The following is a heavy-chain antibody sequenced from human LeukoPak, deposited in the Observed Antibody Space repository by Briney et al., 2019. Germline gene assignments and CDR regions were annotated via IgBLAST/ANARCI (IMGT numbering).Heavy chain of an antibody. CDR1: GGSISSYY. V-gene: IGHV4-59*01. D-gene: IGHD1-26*01. Sequence: SETLSLTCTVSGGSISSYYWSWIRQPPGKGLEWIGYIHYSGSTNYNPSLKSRVTISVDTSKNQFSLKLSSVTAADTAVYYCARGIGSYYEVNWFGPWGQGTLVTVSS. J-gene: IGHJ5*02. CDR2: IHYSGST. CDR3: ARGIGSYYEVNWFGP.